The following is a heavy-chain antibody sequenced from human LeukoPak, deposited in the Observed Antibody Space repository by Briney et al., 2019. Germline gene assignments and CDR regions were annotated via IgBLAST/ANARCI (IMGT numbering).Heavy chain of an antibody. D-gene: IGHD2-2*01. CDR2: IIPIFGTA. CDR3: ARGPPLGYCSSTSCQGSWFDP. J-gene: IGHJ5*02. CDR1: GGTFSSYA. Sequence: EASVKVSCKASGGTFSSYANSWVRQAPGQGLEWMGGIIPIFGTANYAQKFQGRVTITTDESTSIAYMELSSLRSEDTAVYYCARGPPLGYCSSTSCQGSWFDPWGQGTLVTVSS. V-gene: IGHV1-69*05.